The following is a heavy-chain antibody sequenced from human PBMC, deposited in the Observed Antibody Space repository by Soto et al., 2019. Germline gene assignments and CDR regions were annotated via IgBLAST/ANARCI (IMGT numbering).Heavy chain of an antibody. J-gene: IGHJ5*02. CDR2: IYYSGST. CDR1: GGSISSGGYY. Sequence: QVQLQESGPGLMKPSQTLSLTCTVSGGSISSGGYYWSWIRQHPGKGLEWIGYIYYSGSTYYNPSLKSRVTISVDTSKNQFSLKLSSVTAADTAVYYCARDRAVAGPGWFDPWGQGTLVTVSS. CDR3: ARDRAVAGPGWFDP. D-gene: IGHD6-19*01. V-gene: IGHV4-31*03.